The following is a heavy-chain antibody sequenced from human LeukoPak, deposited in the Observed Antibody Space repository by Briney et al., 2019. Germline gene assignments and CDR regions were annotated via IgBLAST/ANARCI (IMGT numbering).Heavy chain of an antibody. D-gene: IGHD3-16*01. J-gene: IGHJ4*02. V-gene: IGHV1-2*02. CDR1: GYTFTGYY. CDR2: INPNSGGT. Sequence: EASVKVSFKASGYTFTGYYMHWVRQAPGQGREWMGWINPNSGGTNNAQKFQGRVTMTRDTSIRTAYMELSRLRSDDTAVYYCARKLWLSPFDYWGQGTLVTVSS. CDR3: ARKLWLSPFDY.